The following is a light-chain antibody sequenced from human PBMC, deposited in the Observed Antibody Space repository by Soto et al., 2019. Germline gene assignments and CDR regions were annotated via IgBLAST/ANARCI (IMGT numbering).Light chain of an antibody. J-gene: IGKJ4*01. CDR2: SAS. CDR1: QDIGNF. Sequence: DIELTQPPSFVSASVGDRVTLTCRASQDIGNFLAWYQQKPGKAPKLLIYSASTLQSGVPSRFSGSGSAAEFSLTISSLQPEDFAAYFCQQLNNYPLTFGGGTKVEI. CDR3: QQLNNYPLT. V-gene: IGKV1-9*01.